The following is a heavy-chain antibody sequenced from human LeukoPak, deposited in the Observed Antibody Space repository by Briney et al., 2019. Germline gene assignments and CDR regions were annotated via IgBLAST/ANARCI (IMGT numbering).Heavy chain of an antibody. J-gene: IGHJ4*02. V-gene: IGHV3-48*01. D-gene: IGHD2/OR15-2a*01. Sequence: GGSLRLSCAASGFSFSSYSISWVRQAPGKGLEWVSYISGDGNAKHYTDSVKGRFTTSRDNAKNALYLQMNSLRAEDTAVYFCARDYVYAFDYWGQGTLVTVSS. CDR2: ISGDGNAK. CDR1: GFSFSSYS. CDR3: ARDYVYAFDY.